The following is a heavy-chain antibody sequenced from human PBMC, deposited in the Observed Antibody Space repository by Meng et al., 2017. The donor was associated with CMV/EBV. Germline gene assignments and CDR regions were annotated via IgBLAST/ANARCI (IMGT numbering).Heavy chain of an antibody. CDR2: IRYDGSNK. Sequence: GESLKISCAASGFTFSSYGMHWVRQAPGKGLEWVAFIRYDGSNKYYADSVKGRFTISRDNSKNTLYLQMNSLRAEDTAVYYCATWPYSSSYYYYGMDVGGQGTTVTVSS. J-gene: IGHJ6*02. V-gene: IGHV3-30*02. D-gene: IGHD6-6*01. CDR3: ATWPYSSSYYYYGMDV. CDR1: GFTFSSYG.